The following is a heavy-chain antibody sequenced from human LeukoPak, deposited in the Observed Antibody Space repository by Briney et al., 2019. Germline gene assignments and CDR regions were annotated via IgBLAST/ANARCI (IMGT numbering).Heavy chain of an antibody. CDR1: GGSFSGYY. D-gene: IGHD6-19*01. V-gene: IGHV4-34*01. CDR2: INHSGST. J-gene: IGHJ3*01. CDR3: ARGPHRSSGWPQPIF. Sequence: SETLSLTCAVYGGSFSGYYWSWIRQPPGKGLQWIGEINHSGSTNYNPSLKSRVTISVDTSKNQFSLKLSSVTAADTALYYCARGPHRSSGWPQPIFWGQGTMVTVSS.